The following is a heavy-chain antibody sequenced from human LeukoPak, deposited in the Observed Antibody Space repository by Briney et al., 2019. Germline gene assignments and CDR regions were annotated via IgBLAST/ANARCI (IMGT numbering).Heavy chain of an antibody. D-gene: IGHD4-23*01. CDR1: WYTLPSYG. Sequence: GASVKVSCKASWYTLPSYGISWVRQAPGQGLEWMGWISAYNGNTNYAQKLQGRVTMTTDTSTSTAYMELRTLRSDDTAVYYCARDYGVNVVGVYWGQGTLITVSS. V-gene: IGHV1-18*01. J-gene: IGHJ4*02. CDR3: ARDYGVNVVGVY. CDR2: ISAYNGNT.